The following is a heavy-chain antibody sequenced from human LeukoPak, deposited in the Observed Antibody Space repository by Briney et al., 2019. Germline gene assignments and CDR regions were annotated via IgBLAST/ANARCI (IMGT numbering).Heavy chain of an antibody. CDR2: ISGSGGST. CDR1: GFTFSSYA. CDR3: AKAVFKGGSPAIAVSYFDY. J-gene: IGHJ4*02. V-gene: IGHV3-23*01. Sequence: GGSLRLSCAASGFTFSSYAMSWVRQAPGKGLEWVSAISGSGGSTYYADSVKGRFTISRDNSKNTLYLQMNSLRAEDPAVYYCAKAVFKGGSPAIAVSYFDYWGREPWSPSPQ. D-gene: IGHD6-19*01.